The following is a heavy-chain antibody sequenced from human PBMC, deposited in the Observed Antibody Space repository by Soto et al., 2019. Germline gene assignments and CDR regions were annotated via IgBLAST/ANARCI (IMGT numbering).Heavy chain of an antibody. J-gene: IGHJ4*02. V-gene: IGHV3-23*01. CDR3: ASRSSGWYFGY. CDR1: GFTFSNYA. CDR2: ISGSGGST. Sequence: EVQLLESGGGLVQPGGSLRLSCAASGFTFSNYAMNWVRQAPGKGLEWVSVISGSGGSTYYADSVKGRFTISRDNSKNTLYLQMNSLRAEDTAVYYCASRSSGWYFGYWGQGTLVTVSS. D-gene: IGHD6-19*01.